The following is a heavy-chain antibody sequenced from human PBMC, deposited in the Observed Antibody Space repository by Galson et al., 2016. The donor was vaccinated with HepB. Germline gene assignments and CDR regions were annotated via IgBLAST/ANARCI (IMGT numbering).Heavy chain of an antibody. CDR1: GFTFNNYW. V-gene: IGHV3-7*01. Sequence: SLRLSCAASGFTFNNYWMSWVRQAPGKGLEWVANIKYDRSEIHYGDSVKGRFTISRDNAKNSLYLQMNPLRAEDTAVWYCAREGTVTAYNLDHWGQGTLVTVSS. CDR3: AREGTVTAYNLDH. D-gene: IGHD2-21*02. J-gene: IGHJ4*02. CDR2: IKYDRSEI.